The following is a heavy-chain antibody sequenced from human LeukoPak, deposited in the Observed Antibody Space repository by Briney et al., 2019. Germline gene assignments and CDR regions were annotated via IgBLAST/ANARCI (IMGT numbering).Heavy chain of an antibody. J-gene: IGHJ6*02. CDR1: GGSISSYY. CDR2: IYTSGST. D-gene: IGHD2-15*01. CDR3: ARAGYCSGGSCPPYYYYGMDV. V-gene: IGHV4-4*07. Sequence: SETLSLTCTVSGGSISSYYWSWIRQPAGKGLEWIGRIYTSGSTNYNPSLKSRVTMSVDTSKNQFSLKLSSVTAADTAVYYCARAGYCSGGSCPPYYYYGMDVWGQGTTVTASS.